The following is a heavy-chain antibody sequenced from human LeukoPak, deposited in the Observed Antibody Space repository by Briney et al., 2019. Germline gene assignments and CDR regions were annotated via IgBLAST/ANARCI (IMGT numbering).Heavy chain of an antibody. D-gene: IGHD2-8*01. CDR3: ARADGLLLGF. CDR1: GFTFSSYW. CDR2: INSDGSSI. J-gene: IGHJ4*02. Sequence: PGGSLRLSCAASGFTFSSYWMHWVRQAPGKGLVWVSHINSDGSSIRYADSVKGRFTISRDNAKNTLYLQMNSLRAEDTAVYYCARADGLLLGFWGQGALVTVSS. V-gene: IGHV3-74*01.